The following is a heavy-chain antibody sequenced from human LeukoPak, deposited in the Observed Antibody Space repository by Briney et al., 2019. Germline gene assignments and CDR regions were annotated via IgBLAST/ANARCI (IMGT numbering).Heavy chain of an antibody. Sequence: GASVKVSCKASGYTFTDYYMHWVRQAPGQGLEWMGWINPNSGGTNYAQKFQGRVTMTRDMSTSTVYTELSSLRSEDTAVYYCARDPQDYMDVWGKGTTVTVSS. J-gene: IGHJ6*03. CDR2: INPNSGGT. CDR1: GYTFTDYY. CDR3: ARDPQDYMDV. V-gene: IGHV1-2*02.